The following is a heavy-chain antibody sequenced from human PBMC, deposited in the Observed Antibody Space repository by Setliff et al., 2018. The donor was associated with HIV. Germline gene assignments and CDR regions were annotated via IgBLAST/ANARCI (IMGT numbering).Heavy chain of an antibody. CDR1: GFTFSSYW. J-gene: IGHJ6*03. V-gene: IGHV3-74*01. CDR3: ARDGPYYDILTGYSRGYYYYYMDV. D-gene: IGHD3-9*01. CDR2: INSDGSST. Sequence: PGESLKVSCAASGFTFSSYWMHWVRQAPGKGLVWVSRINSDGSSTSYADSVKGRFTISRDNAKNTLYLQMNSLRAEDTAVYYCARDGPYYDILTGYSRGYYYYYMDVWGKGTTVTVSS.